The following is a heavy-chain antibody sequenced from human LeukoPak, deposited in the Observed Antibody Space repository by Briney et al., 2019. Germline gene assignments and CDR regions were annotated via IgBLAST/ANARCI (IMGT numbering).Heavy chain of an antibody. J-gene: IGHJ6*02. CDR3: ARDRTTVTTFSSGMDV. D-gene: IGHD4-17*01. V-gene: IGHV3-30*04. CDR1: GFTFSSYA. CDR2: ISYDGSNK. Sequence: GGSLRLSCAASGFTFSSYAMHWVRQAPGKGLEWVAVISYDGSNKYYADSVKGRFTISRDNSKNTLYLQMSSLRAEDTAVHYCARDRTTVTTFSSGMDVWGQGTTVTVSS.